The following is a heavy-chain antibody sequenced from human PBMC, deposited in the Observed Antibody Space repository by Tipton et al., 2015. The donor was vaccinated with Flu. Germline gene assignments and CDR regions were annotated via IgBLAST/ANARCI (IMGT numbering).Heavy chain of an antibody. CDR2: IYYSGST. CDR3: ARLKYGGSYMWYFDL. V-gene: IGHV4-39*07. J-gene: IGHJ2*01. Sequence: TLSLTCTASGGSISSSSYYWGWIRQPPGKGLEWIGSIYYSGSTYYNPSLKSRVTISVDTSKNQFSLKLSSVTAADTAVYYCARLKYGGSYMWYFDLWGRGTLVTVSS. D-gene: IGHD1-26*01. CDR1: GGSISSSSYY.